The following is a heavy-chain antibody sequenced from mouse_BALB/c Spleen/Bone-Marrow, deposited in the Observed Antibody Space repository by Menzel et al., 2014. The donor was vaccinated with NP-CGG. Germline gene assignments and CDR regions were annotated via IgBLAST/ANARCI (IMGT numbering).Heavy chain of an antibody. V-gene: IGHV1S81*02. D-gene: IGHD2-13*01. CDR3: TRYTYGDYPYYYAMDY. Sequence: QVQLQQSGAELVKPGASVKLSCKASGYTFTSYYMYWVKQRPGQGLEWIGGINPSNGGTNFNEKFTSKATLTVDKSSSAAYMQLGSLTSEDSAVYYCTRYTYGDYPYYYAMDYWGQGTSVTVSS. CDR1: GYTFTSYY. J-gene: IGHJ4*01. CDR2: INPSNGGT.